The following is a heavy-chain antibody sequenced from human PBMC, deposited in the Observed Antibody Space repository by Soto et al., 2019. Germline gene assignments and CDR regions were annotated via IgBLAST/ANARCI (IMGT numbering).Heavy chain of an antibody. CDR3: ARDLTPREWVFPGIGYHLGY. D-gene: IGHD3-3*01. CDR1: GYTFTSYG. J-gene: IGHJ4*02. Sequence: QVQLVQSGAEVKKPGASVKVSCKASGYTFTSYGISWVRQAPGQGLEWMGLISGYNGNTNYAQKLQGRVIMTTDTSTSTAYMELRSLRSDDTAVYYCARDLTPREWVFPGIGYHLGYWGQGTLVTVAS. V-gene: IGHV1-18*01. CDR2: ISGYNGNT.